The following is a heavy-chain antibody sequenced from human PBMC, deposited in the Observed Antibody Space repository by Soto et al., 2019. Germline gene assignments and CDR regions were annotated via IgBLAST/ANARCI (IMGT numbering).Heavy chain of an antibody. CDR1: GFTFSSYG. CDR2: ISYDGSNK. Sequence: QVQLVESGGGVVQPERSLRLSCAASGFTFSSYGMHWVRQAPGKGLEWVAVISYDGSNKYYADSVKGRFTISRDNSKNTLYLQMNSLRAEDTAVYYCAKEDLIWAYGDSAIGYWGQGTLVTVSP. D-gene: IGHD4-17*01. CDR3: AKEDLIWAYGDSAIGY. V-gene: IGHV3-30*18. J-gene: IGHJ4*02.